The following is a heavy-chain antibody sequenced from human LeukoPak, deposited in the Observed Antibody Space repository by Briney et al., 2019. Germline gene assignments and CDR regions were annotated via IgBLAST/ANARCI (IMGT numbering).Heavy chain of an antibody. J-gene: IGHJ4*02. CDR1: GGSISGYY. CDR3: ARHYYDRSDSYSFDY. Sequence: PSETLSLTCTVSGGSISGYYWSWIRQPPGKGLEWIGYIFSGGSTNYNPSLKSRVTISEDTSVNQFSLKLSSVTAADTAVYYCARHYYDRSDSYSFDYWGQGTLVTVSS. V-gene: IGHV4-59*08. D-gene: IGHD3-22*01. CDR2: IFSGGST.